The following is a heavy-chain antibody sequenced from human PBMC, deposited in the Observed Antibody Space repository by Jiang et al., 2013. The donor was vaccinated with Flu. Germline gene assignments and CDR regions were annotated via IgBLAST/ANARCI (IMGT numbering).Heavy chain of an antibody. CDR2: MNPNSGNT. D-gene: IGHD4-17*01. Sequence: GAEVKKPGASVKVSCKASGYTFTSYGISWVRQAPGQGLEWMGWMNPNSGNTGYAQKFQGRVTMTRNTSISTAYMELSSLRSEDTAVYYCARGLDYGDYVKVYYFDYWGQGTLVTVSS. CDR1: GYTFTSYG. V-gene: IGHV1-8*01. CDR3: ARGLDYGDYVKVYYFDY. J-gene: IGHJ4*02.